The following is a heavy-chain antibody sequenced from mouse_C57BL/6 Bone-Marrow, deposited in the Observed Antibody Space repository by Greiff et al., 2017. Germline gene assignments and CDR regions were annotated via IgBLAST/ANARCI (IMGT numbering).Heavy chain of an antibody. CDR2: IYIGNGYP. V-gene: IGHV1-58*01. CDR1: GYTFTSYG. D-gene: IGHD1-1*01. CDR3: ARAPQFYYGSSSFAY. J-gene: IGHJ3*01. Sequence: VQLQQSGAELVRPGSSVKMSCKTSGYTFTSYGINWVKQRPGQGLEWIGYIYIGNGYPEYNEKFKGKATLTSYTSSSTAYMQLSSLTSEDSAIYFCARAPQFYYGSSSFAYWGQGTLVTVSA.